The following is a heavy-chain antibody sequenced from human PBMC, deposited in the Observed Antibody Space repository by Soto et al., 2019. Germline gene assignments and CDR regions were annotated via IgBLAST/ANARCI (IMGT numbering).Heavy chain of an antibody. V-gene: IGHV1-69*01. J-gene: IGHJ4*02. CDR2: VIPLFGTA. Sequence: QVQLVQSGAEVKKPGSSVKVSCKASGGTFTSYAISWVRRAPGQGLEWMGGVIPLFGTANYAPNVQDRVTNTADASTRKADMERCGLRSEDTAVYDCAKGGLCGGDCFSFFDSWGQGTLVIVSS. CDR3: AKGGLCGGDCFSFFDS. CDR1: GGTFTSYA. D-gene: IGHD2-21*02.